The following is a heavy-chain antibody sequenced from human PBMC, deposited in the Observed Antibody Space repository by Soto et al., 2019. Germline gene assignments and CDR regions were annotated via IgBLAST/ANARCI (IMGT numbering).Heavy chain of an antibody. V-gene: IGHV1-18*01. CDR2: IGSGDT. CDR1: GYSFDSYA. J-gene: IGHJ3*01. CDR3: ARENDPSGFDR. Sequence: QVQLVQSGATQEKPGASVKVSCEAFGYSFDSYAYSWVRQDPGQGLEWMGRIGSGDTHYAQKLQGRVTMNTDTSTHTAYMELRSLRSDDTALDYCARENDPSGFDRWGQGTMVTVSS.